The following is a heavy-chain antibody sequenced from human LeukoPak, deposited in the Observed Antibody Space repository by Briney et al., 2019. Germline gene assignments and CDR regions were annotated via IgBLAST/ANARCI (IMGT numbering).Heavy chain of an antibody. V-gene: IGHV1-46*01. D-gene: IGHD2-8*01. CDR1: GYTFTSYY. Sequence: ASVKVSCKASGYTFTSYYMHWVRQAPGQGLEWMGIINPSGGGTSYAQKFQGRVTVTRDTSTSTVYMELSSLRSEDTAVYYCARDVAPVYPTGWFDPWGQGTLVTVSS. CDR3: ARDVAPVYPTGWFDP. CDR2: INPSGGGT. J-gene: IGHJ5*02.